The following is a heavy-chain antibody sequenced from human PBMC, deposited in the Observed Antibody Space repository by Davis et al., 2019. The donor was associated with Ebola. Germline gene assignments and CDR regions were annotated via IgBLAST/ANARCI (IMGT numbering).Heavy chain of an antibody. Sequence: MPSETLSLTCTVSGGSISSYYWSWIRQPPGKGLEWFGYIYYSGSTNYNPSLKSRVTISVDTSKNQFSLKLSSVTAADTAVYYCARVGEGVDYWGQGTLVTVSS. V-gene: IGHV4-59*01. CDR1: GGSISSYY. J-gene: IGHJ4*02. CDR3: ARVGEGVDY. D-gene: IGHD3-3*01. CDR2: IYYSGST.